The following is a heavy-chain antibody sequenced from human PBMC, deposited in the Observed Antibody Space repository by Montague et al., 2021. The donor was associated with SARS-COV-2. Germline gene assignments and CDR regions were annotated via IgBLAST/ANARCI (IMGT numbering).Heavy chain of an antibody. CDR2: INHRGSS. CDR3: ASVKVTIFAGLSMIPASGAIDM. V-gene: IGHV4-34*10. D-gene: IGHD3-22*01. J-gene: IGHJ3*02. CDR1: GGSFSDYY. Sequence: SETLSLTCAVYGGSFSDYYWTWIRQSPGKGLEWIGEINHRGSSNYNPSLKSRISMSVDTSKNQISLKLTSVTAADTATYYCASVKVTIFAGLSMIPASGAIDMWGQGTKVTVSS.